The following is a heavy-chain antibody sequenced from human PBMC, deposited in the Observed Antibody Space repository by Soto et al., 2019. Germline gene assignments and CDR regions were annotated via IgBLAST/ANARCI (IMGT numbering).Heavy chain of an antibody. CDR1: GYTFTSSG. Sequence: ASVKVSCKASGYTFTSSGISWVRQAPGQGLEWMGWISAYNGNTNYAQKLQGRVTMTTDTSTSTAYMELRSLRSDDTAVYYCATVTPRYYYGMDVWGQGTTVTVSS. V-gene: IGHV1-18*01. CDR3: ATVTPRYYYGMDV. J-gene: IGHJ6*02. CDR2: ISAYNGNT.